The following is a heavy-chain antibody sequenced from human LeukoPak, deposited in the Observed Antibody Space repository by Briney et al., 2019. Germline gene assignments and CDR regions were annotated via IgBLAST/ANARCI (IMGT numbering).Heavy chain of an antibody. J-gene: IGHJ6*02. D-gene: IGHD3-9*01. V-gene: IGHV1-2*02. Sequence: ASVKVSCKASGYTFTGYYMHWVRQAPGQGLEWMGWINPNSGGTNYAQKFQGRVTMTRDTSTSTVYMELSSLRSEDTAVYYCARVKALTPNPPSYGMDVWGQGTTVTVSS. CDR1: GYTFTGYY. CDR3: ARVKALTPNPPSYGMDV. CDR2: INPNSGGT.